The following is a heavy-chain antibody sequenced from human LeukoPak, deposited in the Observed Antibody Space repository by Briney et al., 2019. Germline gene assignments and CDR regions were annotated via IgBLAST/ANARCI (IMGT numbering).Heavy chain of an antibody. CDR2: ISYDGSNK. CDR3: ARDAVYCTNGVCPITSFDY. D-gene: IGHD2-8*01. CDR1: GFTFSSYA. J-gene: IGHJ4*02. V-gene: IGHV3-30*04. Sequence: GGSLRLSCAASGFTFSSYAMHWVRQAPGKGLEWGAVISYDGSNKYYADSVKGRFTISRDNSKNTLYLQMNSLRAEDTAVYYCARDAVYCTNGVCPITSFDYWGQGTLVTVSS.